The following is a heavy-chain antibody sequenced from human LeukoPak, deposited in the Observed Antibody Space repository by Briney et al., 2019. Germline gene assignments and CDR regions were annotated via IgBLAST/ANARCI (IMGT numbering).Heavy chain of an antibody. V-gene: IGHV1-2*04. J-gene: IGHJ4*02. CDR3: ARAQGSGSSFSARVFDY. CDR1: GYAFTGYY. CDR2: INPNSGGT. Sequence: ASVKVSCKASGYAFTGYYMHWVRQAPGQGLEWMGWINPNSGGTNYAQKFQGWVTMTRDTSISTAYMELSRLRSEDTAVYYCARAQGSGSSFSARVFDYWGQGTLVTASS. D-gene: IGHD3-10*01.